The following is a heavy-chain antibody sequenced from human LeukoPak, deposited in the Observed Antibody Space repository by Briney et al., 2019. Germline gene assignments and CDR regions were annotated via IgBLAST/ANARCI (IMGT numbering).Heavy chain of an antibody. CDR1: GYTFTGYY. CDR3: AREPIVLVPAAIFNWFAP. CDR2: INPDSGGT. D-gene: IGHD2-2*02. V-gene: IGHV1-2*02. J-gene: IGHJ5*02. Sequence: ASVKVSCKASGYTFTGYYIHWVRQAPGQGPEWMGWINPDSGGTNYAQKFQGRVTMSRDTSISTAYMEVSRLRSDDTAVYYCAREPIVLVPAAIFNWFAPWGQGTLVTVSS.